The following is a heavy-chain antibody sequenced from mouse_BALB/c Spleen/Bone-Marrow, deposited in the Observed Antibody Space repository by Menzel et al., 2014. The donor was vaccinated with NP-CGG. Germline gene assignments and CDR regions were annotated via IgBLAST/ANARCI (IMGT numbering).Heavy chain of an antibody. CDR2: ISSGSSTI. V-gene: IGHV5-17*02. CDR1: GLTFSSFG. D-gene: IGHD3-2*02. J-gene: IGHJ3*01. Sequence: EVMLVESGGGLVLPGGSRKLSCAASGLTFSSFGMHWVRQAPEKGLEWVAYISSGSSTIYYADTVKGRFTISRDNPKNTLFLQMTSLRSEDTAMYYCAIRAYWGQGTLVTVSA. CDR3: AIRAY.